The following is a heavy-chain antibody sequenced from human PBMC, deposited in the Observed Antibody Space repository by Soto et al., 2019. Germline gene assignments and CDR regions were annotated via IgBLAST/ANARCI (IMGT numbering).Heavy chain of an antibody. V-gene: IGHV3-33*01. D-gene: IGHD3-16*01. Sequence: QVQLVESGGGVVQAGRSLRLSCAASGFTFSRYGMHWVRQTPGKGLEWVAVIWYDGSKQYYPDSVRGRFTVSRDDSKNTLYLQMNSLRAEDTAIYYCARDLGTGSYELDQWGQGTLVTVSS. CDR3: ARDLGTGSYELDQ. CDR2: IWYDGSKQ. J-gene: IGHJ4*02. CDR1: GFTFSRYG.